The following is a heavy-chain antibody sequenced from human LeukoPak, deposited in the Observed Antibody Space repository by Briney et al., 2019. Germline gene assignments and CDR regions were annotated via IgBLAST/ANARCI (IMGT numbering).Heavy chain of an antibody. D-gene: IGHD6-13*01. CDR3: ARISGGSSSSLRDSYGMDV. CDR2: IYYSGST. Sequence: SETLSLTCTVSGGSISSYYWSWIRQPPGKGLEGIGYIYYSGSTNYTPSLKSRVTISVDTSTTQFSLTLSSVTAADTAVYYCARISGGSSSSLRDSYGMDVWGQGTTVTVSS. V-gene: IGHV4-59*13. CDR1: GGSISSYY. J-gene: IGHJ6*02.